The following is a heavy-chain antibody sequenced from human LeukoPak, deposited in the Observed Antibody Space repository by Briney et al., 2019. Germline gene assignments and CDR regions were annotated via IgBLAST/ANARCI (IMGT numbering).Heavy chain of an antibody. CDR1: GYTFTSYY. CDR3: ARSKGYSSSSNAFDI. CDR2: INPSGGST. Sequence: ASVKVSCKASGYTFTSYYMHWVRQAPGQGLEWMGIINPSGGSTSYAQKFQGRVTMTRDTSISTAYMELSRLRSDDTAVYYCARSKGYSSSSNAFDIWGQGTMVTVSS. V-gene: IGHV1-46*01. J-gene: IGHJ3*02. D-gene: IGHD6-6*01.